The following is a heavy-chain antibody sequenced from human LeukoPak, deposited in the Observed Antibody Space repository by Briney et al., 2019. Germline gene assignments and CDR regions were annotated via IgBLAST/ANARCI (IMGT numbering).Heavy chain of an antibody. V-gene: IGHV4-59*01. Sequence: PSETLSLTCTVSGGSISSYYWSWIRQPPGKGLEWIGYIYYSGSTNYNPSLKSRVTISVDTSKNQFSLKLSSMTAADTAVYYCARFRGGSYNDYWGQGTLVTVSS. J-gene: IGHJ4*02. CDR1: GGSISSYY. D-gene: IGHD1-26*01. CDR2: IYYSGST. CDR3: ARFRGGSYNDY.